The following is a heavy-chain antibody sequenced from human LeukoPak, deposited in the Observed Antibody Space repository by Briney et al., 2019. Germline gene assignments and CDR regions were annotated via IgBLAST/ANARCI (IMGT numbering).Heavy chain of an antibody. CDR2: IKEDGGEK. V-gene: IGHV3-7*01. Sequence: GGSLRLPCAASGFTFSNYWMTWVRQAPGKGLEWVAHIKEDGGEKHYVDPVKGRFTISRDNAKNSLYLQMNSLRAEDTAMYYCVRDRGYCSGGTCYALWDYWGQGTLVTVSS. J-gene: IGHJ4*02. CDR1: GFTFSNYW. D-gene: IGHD2-15*01. CDR3: VRDRGYCSGGTCYALWDY.